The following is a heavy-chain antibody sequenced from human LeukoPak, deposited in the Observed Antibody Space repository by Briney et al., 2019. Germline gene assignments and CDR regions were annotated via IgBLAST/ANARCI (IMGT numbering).Heavy chain of an antibody. J-gene: IGHJ4*02. CDR3: ANDYRSGSCHDF. V-gene: IGHV3-23*01. CDR2: ISRRDDYT. D-gene: IGHD3-10*01. Sequence: PGGSLRLSCAASGFAFSSYAMSWVRQPPGKGLEWVSVISRRDDYTYYADSVKGRFTISRDNSKNTLYLQMNTLRAEDTAVYYCANDYRSGSCHDFWGQGTLVTVSS. CDR1: GFAFSSYA.